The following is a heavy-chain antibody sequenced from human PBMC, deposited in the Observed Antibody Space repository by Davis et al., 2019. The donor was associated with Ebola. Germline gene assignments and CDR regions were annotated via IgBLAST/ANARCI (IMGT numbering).Heavy chain of an antibody. D-gene: IGHD6-13*01. CDR2: ISSSSSYI. V-gene: IGHV3-21*04. J-gene: IGHJ4*02. CDR1: GFSFSSYS. CDR3: ARDPEVEGSSWYFDY. Sequence: GGSLRLSCAASGFSFSSYSMNWVRQAPGKGLEWVSSISSSSSYIYYADSVKGRFTISRDNAKNSLYLQMNSLRAEDTAVYYCARDPEVEGSSWYFDYWGQGTLVTVSS.